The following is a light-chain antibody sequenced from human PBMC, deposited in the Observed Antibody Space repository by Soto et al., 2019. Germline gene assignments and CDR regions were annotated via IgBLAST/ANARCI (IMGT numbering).Light chain of an antibody. CDR3: QHYNSYSEA. J-gene: IGKJ1*01. CDR2: DAS. V-gene: IGKV1-5*01. Sequence: DIQMTQSPSTLSASVGDTVTITCRARESISIWLAWYQQKPGRAPKLLIYDASILESGVPSRFSGSGSGTEFTLSISSLQSDDFATYCCQHYNSYSEAVGQGSKV. CDR1: ESISIW.